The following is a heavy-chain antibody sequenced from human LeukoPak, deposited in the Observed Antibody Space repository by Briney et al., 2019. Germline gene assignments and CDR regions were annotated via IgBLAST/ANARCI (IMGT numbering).Heavy chain of an antibody. CDR1: GYTFTDYY. J-gene: IGHJ4*02. CDR2: VDPEDGET. V-gene: IGHV1-69-2*01. Sequence: ASEKISCKVSGYTFTDYYMHWVEQAPGKGLEWMGLVDPEDGETIYAEKFQARVTITAHTSTDTAHMELSSLRSEDTAVYYCATPGLNSSRLRFDYWGQGTLVTVSS. D-gene: IGHD6-19*01. CDR3: ATPGLNSSRLRFDY.